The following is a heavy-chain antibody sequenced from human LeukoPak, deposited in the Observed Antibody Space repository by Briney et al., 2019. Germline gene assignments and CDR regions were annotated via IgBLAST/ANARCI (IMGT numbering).Heavy chain of an antibody. CDR3: ARESPDTSGYYPDY. J-gene: IGHJ4*02. D-gene: IGHD3-22*01. Sequence: GGSLRLSCAASGFTFSNYGMHWVRQAPGKGLEWVAVIWYDGSNKYYADSVKGRFTISRDNSRNTLYLQMNSLRAEDTAVYYCARESPDTSGYYPDYWGQGSLVTVSS. V-gene: IGHV3-33*01. CDR1: GFTFSNYG. CDR2: IWYDGSNK.